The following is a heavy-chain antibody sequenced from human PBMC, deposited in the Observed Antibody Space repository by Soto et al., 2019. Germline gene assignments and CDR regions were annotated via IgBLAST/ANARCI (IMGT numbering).Heavy chain of an antibody. CDR2: IYYSGST. D-gene: IGHD5-12*01. Sequence: SETLSLTCTVSGGSISSYYWSWIRQPPGKGLEWIGYIYYSGSTNYNPSLKSRVTISVDTSKNQFSLKLSSVTAADTAVYYCAREESYDFVFDYWGQGTLVTVSS. J-gene: IGHJ4*02. CDR1: GGSISSYY. CDR3: AREESYDFVFDY. V-gene: IGHV4-59*01.